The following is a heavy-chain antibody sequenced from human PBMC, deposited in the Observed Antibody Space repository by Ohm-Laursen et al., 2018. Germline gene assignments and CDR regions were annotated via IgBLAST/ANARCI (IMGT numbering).Heavy chain of an antibody. Sequence: SLRLSCAASGFTFSSYAMNWVRQAPGKGLEWVGNINQDGGAKFYMDSVKGRFTISRDNAKNSLYLQMNSLRAEDTAVYYCARKVALRWLFVYYFDYWGQGTLVTVSS. CDR3: ARKVALRWLFVYYFDY. CDR1: GFTFSSYA. CDR2: INQDGGAK. D-gene: IGHD3-9*01. V-gene: IGHV3-7*03. J-gene: IGHJ4*02.